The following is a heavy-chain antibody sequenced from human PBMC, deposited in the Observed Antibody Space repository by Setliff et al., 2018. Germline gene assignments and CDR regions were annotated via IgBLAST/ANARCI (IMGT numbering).Heavy chain of an antibody. Sequence: SETLSLTCNVYGESFDTYYLSWIRQPPGKGLEWIEEINHRGSNNYSPSLRSRVTMSVDTSKNQFSLILRSVTAADKAVYYCARGRMRGSCSGPSCTYDPFDIWGQGTPVTFS. J-gene: IGHJ3*02. D-gene: IGHD2-2*01. CDR1: GESFDTYY. CDR3: ARGRMRGSCSGPSCTYDPFDI. CDR2: INHRGSN. V-gene: IGHV4-34*01.